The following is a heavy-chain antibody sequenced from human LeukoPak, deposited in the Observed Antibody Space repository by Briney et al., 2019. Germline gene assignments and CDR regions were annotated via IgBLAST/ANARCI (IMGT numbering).Heavy chain of an antibody. Sequence: GGSLRLSCAASGFTFSSYAMSWVRQAPGKGLEWVSAISGSGGSTYYADSVKGRFTISRDNSKNTLYLQMNSLRAEDTAVYYCAKVGGRQWLPTIVLNYYGMDVWGQGTTVTVSS. CDR3: AKVGGRQWLPTIVLNYYGMDV. CDR2: ISGSGGST. CDR1: GFTFSSYA. D-gene: IGHD6-19*01. J-gene: IGHJ6*02. V-gene: IGHV3-23*01.